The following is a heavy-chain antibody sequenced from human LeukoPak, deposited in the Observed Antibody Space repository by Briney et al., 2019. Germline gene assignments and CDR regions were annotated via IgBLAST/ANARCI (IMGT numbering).Heavy chain of an antibody. CDR2: INHSGST. CDR3: ATSSCGPHNFDY. V-gene: IGHV4-34*01. Sequence: SETLSLTCAVYGGSFSGYYWSWIRQPPGKGLEWIGEINHSGSTNYNPSLKSRVTISVDTSKNQFSLKLSSVTAADTAVYYCATSSCGPHNFDYWGQGTLVTVSS. D-gene: IGHD6-13*01. J-gene: IGHJ4*02. CDR1: GGSFSGYY.